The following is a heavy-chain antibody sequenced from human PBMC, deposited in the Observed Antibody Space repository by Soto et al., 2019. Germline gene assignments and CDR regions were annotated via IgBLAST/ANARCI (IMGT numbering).Heavy chain of an antibody. Sequence: EVQLLESGGGLVQPGGSLRLSCAASGFTFSNHGLSWVRQAQGEGLEWVSSITGSTDSTYYADSVQSRFTISRDNYKTTLYLLSNSLRAEDTAVYHCAKARPSLYSYDSSISLYYFDSWGLGTLVTVSS. CDR1: GFTFSNHG. J-gene: IGHJ4*01. CDR2: ITGSTDST. D-gene: IGHD3-22*01. CDR3: AKARPSLYSYDSSISLYYFDS. V-gene: IGHV3-23*01.